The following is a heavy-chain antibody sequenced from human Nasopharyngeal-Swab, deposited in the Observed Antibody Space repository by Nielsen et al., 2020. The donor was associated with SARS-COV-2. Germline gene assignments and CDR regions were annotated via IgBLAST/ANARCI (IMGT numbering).Heavy chain of an antibody. Sequence: WIRQPPGKALEWLAHIFSNDEKSYSTSLKSRLTISKDTSKSQVVLTMTNMDPVDTATYYCARFIEVNTSYYYYGMDVWGQGTTVIVSS. V-gene: IGHV2-26*01. CDR2: IFSNDEK. J-gene: IGHJ6*02. D-gene: IGHD3-22*01. CDR3: ARFIEVNTSYYYYGMDV.